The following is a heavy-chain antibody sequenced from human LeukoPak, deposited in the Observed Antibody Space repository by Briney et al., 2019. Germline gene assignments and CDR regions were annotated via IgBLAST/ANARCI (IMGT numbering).Heavy chain of an antibody. V-gene: IGHV3-11*01. CDR3: ARERYSGYEGNAYYFDY. D-gene: IGHD5-12*01. J-gene: IGHJ4*02. CDR1: GFTFSDYY. Sequence: GGSLRLSCAASGFTFSDYYMGWIRQAPGKGLEWVSYISSSGSTIYYADSVKGRFTISRDNAKNSLYLQMNSLRAEDTAVYYCARERYSGYEGNAYYFDYWGQGTLVTVSS. CDR2: ISSSGSTI.